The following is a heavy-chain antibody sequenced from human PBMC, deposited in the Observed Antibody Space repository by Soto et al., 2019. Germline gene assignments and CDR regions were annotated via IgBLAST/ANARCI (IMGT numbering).Heavy chain of an antibody. V-gene: IGHV3-23*01. CDR1: GFTFSSYA. Sequence: GGSLRLSCAASGFTFSSYAMSWVRQAPGKGLEWVSAISGSGGSTYYADSVKGRFTISRDNSKNTLYLQMNSLRAEDTAVYYCAKVGVLLWFGELDNYYFDYWGQGTLVTVSS. CDR3: AKVGVLLWFGELDNYYFDY. CDR2: ISGSGGST. J-gene: IGHJ4*02. D-gene: IGHD3-10*01.